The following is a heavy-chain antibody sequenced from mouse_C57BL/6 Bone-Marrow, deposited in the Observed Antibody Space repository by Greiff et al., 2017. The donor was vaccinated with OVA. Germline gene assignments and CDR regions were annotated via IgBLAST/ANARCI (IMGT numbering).Heavy chain of an antibody. J-gene: IGHJ2*01. CDR1: GFTFSSYG. CDR3: ARRPLFDY. V-gene: IGHV5-6*02. CDR2: ISSGGSYT. Sequence: EVKLVESGGDLVKPGGSLKLSCAASGFTFSSYGMSWVRQTPDKRLEWVATISSGGSYTYYPDSVKGRFTISRDNAKNTLYLQMSSLKSEDTAMYYCARRPLFDYWGQGTTLTVSS.